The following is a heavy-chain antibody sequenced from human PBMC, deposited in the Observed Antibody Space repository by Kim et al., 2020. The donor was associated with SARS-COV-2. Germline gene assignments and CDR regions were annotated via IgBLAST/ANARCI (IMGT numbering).Heavy chain of an antibody. V-gene: IGHV3-30*18. D-gene: IGHD3-22*01. CDR2: ISYDGSNK. Sequence: GGSLRLSCAASGFTFSSYGMHWVRQAPGKGLEWVAVISYDGSNKYYADSVKGRFTISRDNSKNTLYLQMNSLRAEDTAVYYCAKDAGYYDSSGPRPFDYWGQGTLVTVSS. J-gene: IGHJ4*02. CDR3: AKDAGYYDSSGPRPFDY. CDR1: GFTFSSYG.